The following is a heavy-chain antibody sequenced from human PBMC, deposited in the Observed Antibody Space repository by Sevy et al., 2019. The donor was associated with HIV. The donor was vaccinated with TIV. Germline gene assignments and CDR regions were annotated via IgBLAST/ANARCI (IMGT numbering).Heavy chain of an antibody. D-gene: IGHD3-22*01. CDR3: ARDRYYDASGYYYYYYGMDV. CDR2: IDSGGST. J-gene: IGHJ6*02. CDR1: GFTVSGNY. V-gene: IGHV3-66*01. Sequence: GGSLRLSCEASGFTVSGNYMAWVRLAPGKGLEWVSLIDSGGSTNYADSVKGRFTISRDNAKNTLYLQMNPLRAEETAVYFCARDRYYDASGYYYYYYGMDVWGQGTTVTVSS.